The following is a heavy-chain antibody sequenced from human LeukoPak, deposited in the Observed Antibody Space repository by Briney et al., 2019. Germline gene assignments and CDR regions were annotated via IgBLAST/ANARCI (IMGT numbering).Heavy chain of an antibody. V-gene: IGHV1-2*02. CDR2: INPNSGDT. J-gene: IGHJ5*02. CDR3: ARRDYYGSPKVVAA. CDR1: GYTFTGYY. D-gene: IGHD3-10*01. Sequence: ASVKVSCKASGYTFTGYYMHWVRQAPGQGLEWIGWINPNSGDTNYAQKFQDRVTMTRDTSISTAYIELNFLRSDDTAVFYCARRDYYGSPKVVAAWGQGTLVTVSS.